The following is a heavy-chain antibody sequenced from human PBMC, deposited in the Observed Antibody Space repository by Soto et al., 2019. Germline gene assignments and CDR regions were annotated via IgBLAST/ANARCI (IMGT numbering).Heavy chain of an antibody. CDR2: IKQDGSEK. J-gene: IGHJ6*02. D-gene: IGHD4-17*01. CDR3: AKHDYGGNLPYYYGMDA. V-gene: IGHV3-7*03. Sequence: GGSLRLSCAASGFTFSSYWMSWVRQAPGKGLEWVANIKQDGSEKYYVDSVKGRLTISRDNAKNSLYLQMSSLRAEDTAVYYCAKHDYGGNLPYYYGMDAWGQGTTVTVSS. CDR1: GFTFSSYW.